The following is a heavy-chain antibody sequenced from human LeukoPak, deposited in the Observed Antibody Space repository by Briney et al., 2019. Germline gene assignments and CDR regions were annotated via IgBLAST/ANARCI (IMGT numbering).Heavy chain of an antibody. CDR2: IYYSGST. Sequence: SETLSLTCTVSGGSINSYYWSRIRQPPGKGLEWIGYIYYSGSTNYNPSLKSRVTMSVDTSRNQFSLKLSSVTAADTAVYYCARHPNYYGSGWGQGIQVTVSS. CDR3: ARHPNYYGSG. J-gene: IGHJ4*02. V-gene: IGHV4-59*01. D-gene: IGHD3-10*01. CDR1: GGSINSYY.